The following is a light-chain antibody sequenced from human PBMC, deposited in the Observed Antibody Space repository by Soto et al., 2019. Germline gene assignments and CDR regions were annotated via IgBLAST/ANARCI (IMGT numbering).Light chain of an antibody. CDR3: QQYGRSPPYT. V-gene: IGKV3-20*01. Sequence: EIVLTQSPGTLSLSPGERATLSCRASQSVSSSYLAWYQQKPGQAPRLLIYGASNRATGIPDRFSASESGTDFTLTISSREPEDYAVDYCQQYGRSPPYTFGQGTKLEIK. CDR2: GAS. CDR1: QSVSSSY. J-gene: IGKJ2*01.